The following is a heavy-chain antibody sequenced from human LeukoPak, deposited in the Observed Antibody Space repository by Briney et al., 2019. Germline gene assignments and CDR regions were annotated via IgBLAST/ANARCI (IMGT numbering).Heavy chain of an antibody. J-gene: IGHJ4*02. CDR2: ISYDGSNK. CDR3: AKDLTDYDFWSGLLPSSY. V-gene: IGHV3-30-3*01. Sequence: GGSLRLSCAASGFTFSSYAMHWVRQAPGKGLEWVAVISYDGSNKYYADSVRGRFTISRGNSKNTLYLQMNSLRAEDTAVYYCAKDLTDYDFWSGLLPSSYWGQGTLVTVSS. CDR1: GFTFSSYA. D-gene: IGHD3-3*01.